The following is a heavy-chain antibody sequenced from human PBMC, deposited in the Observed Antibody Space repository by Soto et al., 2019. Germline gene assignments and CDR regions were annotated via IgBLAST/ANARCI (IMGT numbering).Heavy chain of an antibody. Sequence: GGSLRLSCAASGFTFSDYYMSWIRQAPGKGLEWVSYISSSGSTIYYADSVKGRFTISRDNAKNSLYLQMNSLRAEDTAVYYCARERYSSSWSGEPSGLDVWGQGTTVTVSS. J-gene: IGHJ6*02. CDR3: ARERYSSSWSGEPSGLDV. CDR2: ISSSGSTI. D-gene: IGHD6-13*01. V-gene: IGHV3-11*01. CDR1: GFTFSDYY.